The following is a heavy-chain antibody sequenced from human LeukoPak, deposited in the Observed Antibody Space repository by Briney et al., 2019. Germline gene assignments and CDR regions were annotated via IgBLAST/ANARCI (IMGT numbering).Heavy chain of an antibody. D-gene: IGHD2-2*03. Sequence: PGGSLRLSCAASGPTFSSYAMNWVRQAPGKGLEWVSSVSSSSTNKFYADSVKGRFTISRDDAKNSLYLQMNSLRVEDTAVYYCARHKVDIVVVPAAPVTAFDIWGQGTMVTVSS. CDR1: GPTFSSYA. CDR3: ARHKVDIVVVPAAPVTAFDI. CDR2: VSSSSTNK. V-gene: IGHV3-21*01. J-gene: IGHJ3*02.